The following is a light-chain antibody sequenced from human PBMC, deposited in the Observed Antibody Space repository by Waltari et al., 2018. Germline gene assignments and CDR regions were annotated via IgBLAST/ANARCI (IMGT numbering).Light chain of an antibody. Sequence: QSALTQPASVSGSPGQSITISCSGSSSNVGSYKLVSWYQQNPGKAPKLMIYEVDKRASGIAGRFYGTKSDSTASLTISGLQAEDEAVYYCCSYAGSTFVFGGGTQLTVL. J-gene: IGLJ7*01. CDR1: SSNVGSYKL. CDR3: CSYAGSTFV. V-gene: IGLV2-23*02. CDR2: EVD.